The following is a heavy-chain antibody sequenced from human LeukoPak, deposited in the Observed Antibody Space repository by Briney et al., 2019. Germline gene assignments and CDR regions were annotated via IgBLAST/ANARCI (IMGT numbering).Heavy chain of an antibody. CDR1: GYTFTSYD. Sequence: ASVKVSCKASGYTFTSYDINWVRQATGQGLEWMGWTNPNSGNTGYAQKFQGRVTMTRNTSISTAYMELSSVTAADTAVYYCARAAMVRGVITLAYPLYFDYWGQGTLVTVSS. J-gene: IGHJ4*02. D-gene: IGHD3-10*01. CDR3: ARAAMVRGVITLAYPLYFDY. V-gene: IGHV1-8*01. CDR2: TNPNSGNT.